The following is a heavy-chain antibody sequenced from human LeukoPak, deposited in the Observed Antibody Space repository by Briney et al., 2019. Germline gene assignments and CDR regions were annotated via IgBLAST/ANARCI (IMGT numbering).Heavy chain of an antibody. CDR1: GYTFTSYA. CDR3: AIWYCSGGRCYSNARAFDY. J-gene: IGHJ4*02. D-gene: IGHD2-15*01. CDR2: INTNTGNP. Sequence: ASVKVSCKASGYTFTSYAMNWVREAPGQGLEWMGWINTNTGNPTYAQGLTGRFVFSLDTSVSTAYLQISSLKAEDTAVYYCAIWYCSGGRCYSNARAFDYWGQGTRVTVSS. V-gene: IGHV7-4-1*02.